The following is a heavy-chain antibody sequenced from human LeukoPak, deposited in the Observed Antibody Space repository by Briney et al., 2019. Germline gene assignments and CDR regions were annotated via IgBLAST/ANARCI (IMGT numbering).Heavy chain of an antibody. CDR3: AREPRHSVGQGVIIVPDY. CDR2: ISGSGTNK. V-gene: IGHV3-11*01. D-gene: IGHD3-10*01. CDR1: GFTFSDYY. Sequence: KPGGSLRLSCAASGFTFSDYYMSWIRQVPGKGLEWLSYISGSGTNKYYADSVKGRFTISRDNAKNSLFLQMNSLRAEDTAVYYCAREPRHSVGQGVIIVPDYWGQGTLVTVSS. J-gene: IGHJ4*02.